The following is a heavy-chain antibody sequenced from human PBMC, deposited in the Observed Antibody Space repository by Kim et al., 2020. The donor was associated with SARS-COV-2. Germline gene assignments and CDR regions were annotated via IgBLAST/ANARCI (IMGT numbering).Heavy chain of an antibody. V-gene: IGHV4-34*01. Sequence: SETLSLTCAVYGGSFSGYYWSWIRQPPGKGLEWIGEINHSGSTNYNPSLKSRVTISVDTSKNQFSLKLSSVTAADTAVYYCARVGRFLEWLLSNYYYHY. CDR3: ARVGRFLEWLLSNYYYHY. CDR2: INHSGST. D-gene: IGHD3-3*01. J-gene: IGHJ6*03. CDR1: GGSFSGYY.